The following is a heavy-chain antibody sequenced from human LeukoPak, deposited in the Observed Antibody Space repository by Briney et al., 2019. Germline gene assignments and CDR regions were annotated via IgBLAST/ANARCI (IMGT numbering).Heavy chain of an antibody. J-gene: IGHJ4*02. Sequence: GGSLRLSCAASGFTFSSYAMSWVRQAQGKGLEWVSAISGSGGSTYYADSVKGRFTISRDNAKNTLYLQMNSLKTEDTAVYYCAASDYFDYWGQGTLVTVSS. CDR1: GFTFSSYA. CDR3: AASDYFDY. CDR2: ISGSGGST. V-gene: IGHV3-23*01.